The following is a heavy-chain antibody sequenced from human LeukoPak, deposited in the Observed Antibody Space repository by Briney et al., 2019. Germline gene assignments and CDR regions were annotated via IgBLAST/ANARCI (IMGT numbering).Heavy chain of an antibody. D-gene: IGHD3-22*01. CDR1: GYTFTSYD. CDR3: ARALIVTSPYYFDY. J-gene: IGHJ4*02. Sequence: ASVKVSCKASGYTFTSYDINWVRQATGQGLEWMGWMNPNSGNTGYAQEFQGRVTITRNTSISTAYMELSSLRSEDTAVYYCARALIVTSPYYFDYWGQGTLVTVSS. V-gene: IGHV1-8*03. CDR2: MNPNSGNT.